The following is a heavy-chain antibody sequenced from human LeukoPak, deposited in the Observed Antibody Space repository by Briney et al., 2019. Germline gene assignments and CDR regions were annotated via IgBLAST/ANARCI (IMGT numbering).Heavy chain of an antibody. D-gene: IGHD2-21*01. Sequence: GGSLRLSCAASGFTFSSYSMNWVRQAPGKGLEWVANIKEDGSKKYYVDSVKGRFTISRDNAKNSLYLQMNSLRAEDTAVYYCARGLIVDYWGQGTLVTVSS. CDR3: ARGLIVDY. V-gene: IGHV3-7*01. J-gene: IGHJ4*02. CDR1: GFTFSSYS. CDR2: IKEDGSKK.